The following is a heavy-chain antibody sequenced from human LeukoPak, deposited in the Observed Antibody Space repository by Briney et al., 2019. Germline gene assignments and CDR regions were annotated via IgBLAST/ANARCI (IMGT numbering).Heavy chain of an antibody. CDR2: INPNSGGT. D-gene: IGHD6-13*01. CDR1: GYRFTGYY. CDR3: ARDLAAGGTKDAFDI. J-gene: IGHJ3*02. Sequence: ASVKVSCKASGYRFTGYYVHWVRQAPGQGLEWMGWINPNSGGTNYAQEFQGRVTMTRDTSMSTAYMELSRLRSDDTALYYCARDLAAGGTKDAFDIWGQGTVVIVSS. V-gene: IGHV1-2*02.